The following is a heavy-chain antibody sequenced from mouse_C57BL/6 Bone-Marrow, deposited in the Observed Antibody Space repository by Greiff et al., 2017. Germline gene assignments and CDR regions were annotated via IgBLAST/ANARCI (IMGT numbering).Heavy chain of an antibody. D-gene: IGHD1-1*01. Sequence: QVQLKESGAELARPGASVKLSCKASGYTFTSYGISWVKQRTGQGLAWIGEIYPRSGNTYYNEKFKGKATLTADKSSSTAYMELRSLTSEDSAVYFCAREDYGSSLYWYFDVWGTGTTVTVSS. CDR1: GYTFTSYG. V-gene: IGHV1-81*01. J-gene: IGHJ1*03. CDR3: AREDYGSSLYWYFDV. CDR2: IYPRSGNT.